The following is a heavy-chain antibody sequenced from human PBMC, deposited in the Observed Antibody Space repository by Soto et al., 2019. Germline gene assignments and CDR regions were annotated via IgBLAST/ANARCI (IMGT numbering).Heavy chain of an antibody. CDR1: GGSISINY. CDR2: VYNSGSA. CDR3: AREFPGALVRSRAFDI. Sequence: PSWTLSLTCTVSGGSISINYWTWIRQPPGKGLEWIGYVYNSGSANYNPSLKSRVTMSIDTSKNQFSLKLSSVTAADTAVYFCAREFPGALVRSRAFDIWGPGTMVTVSS. D-gene: IGHD2-2*01. J-gene: IGHJ3*02. V-gene: IGHV4-59*12.